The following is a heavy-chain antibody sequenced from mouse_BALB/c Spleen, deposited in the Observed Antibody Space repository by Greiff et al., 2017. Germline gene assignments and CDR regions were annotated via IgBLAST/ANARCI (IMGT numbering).Heavy chain of an antibody. CDR2: ISSGSSTI. D-gene: IGHD1-2*01. Sequence: DVMLVESGGGLVQPGGSRKLSCAASGFTFSSFGMHWVRQAPEKGLEWVAYISSGSSTIYYADTVKGRFTISRDNPKNTLFLQMTSLRSEDTAMYYCARRAPFITTATYAMDYWGQGTSVTVSS. V-gene: IGHV5-17*02. CDR3: ARRAPFITTATYAMDY. CDR1: GFTFSSFG. J-gene: IGHJ4*01.